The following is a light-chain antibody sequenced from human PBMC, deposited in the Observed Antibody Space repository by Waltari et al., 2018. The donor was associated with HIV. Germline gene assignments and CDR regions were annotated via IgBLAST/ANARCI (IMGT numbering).Light chain of an antibody. CDR3: AAWDDSLSGLV. Sequence: QSVLTQPPSASGTPGQRVTISCSASSSNIGSNYGYWYQQLPGTAPKPLLYRNNQRPAGVPDRFSGSKSGTSASLAISGLRSEDEADYYCAAWDDSLSGLVFGGGTKVTVL. V-gene: IGLV1-47*01. J-gene: IGLJ3*02. CDR1: SSNIGSNY. CDR2: RNN.